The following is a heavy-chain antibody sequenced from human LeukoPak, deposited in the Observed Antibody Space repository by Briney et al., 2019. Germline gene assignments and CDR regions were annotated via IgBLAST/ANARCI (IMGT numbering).Heavy chain of an antibody. CDR2: INHSGST. CDR3: ARATFSSSWYKNWFDP. CDR1: GGSFSGYY. D-gene: IGHD6-13*01. J-gene: IGHJ5*02. Sequence: SETLSLTCAVYGGSFSGYYWSWIRQPPGKGLEWIGEINHSGSTNYNPSLKSRVTISVDTSKNQFSLKLSSVTAADTAVYYCARATFSSSWYKNWFDPWGQGTLVTVSS. V-gene: IGHV4-34*01.